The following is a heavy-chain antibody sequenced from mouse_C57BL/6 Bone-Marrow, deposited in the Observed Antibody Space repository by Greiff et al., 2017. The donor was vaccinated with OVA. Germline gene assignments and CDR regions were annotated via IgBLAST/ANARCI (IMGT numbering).Heavy chain of an antibody. Sequence: QVQLQQSGPELVKPGASVKISCKASGYAFSSSWMNWVKQRPGKGLEWIGRIYPGDGDTNYNGKFKGKATLTADKSSSTAYMQLSSLTSEDSAVYFCARGELNPSFDYWGQGTTLTVSS. J-gene: IGHJ2*01. CDR1: GYAFSSSW. V-gene: IGHV1-82*01. CDR2: IYPGDGDT. CDR3: ARGELNPSFDY.